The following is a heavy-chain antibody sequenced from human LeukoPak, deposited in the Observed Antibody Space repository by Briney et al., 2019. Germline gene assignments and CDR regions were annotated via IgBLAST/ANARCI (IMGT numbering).Heavy chain of an antibody. J-gene: IGHJ2*01. CDR2: IYYSGST. V-gene: IGHV4-30-4*08. Sequence: PSETLSLTRTVSGDSISSVDYYWPWIRQPPGKGLELVGFIYYSGSTKYNPSLKSRVTISAATSKTQFSLRLSYATAADTAVYYCARIRRPHWYLDLWGRGTLVTVSS. CDR1: GDSISSVDYY. CDR3: ARIRRPHWYLDL. D-gene: IGHD3-3*01.